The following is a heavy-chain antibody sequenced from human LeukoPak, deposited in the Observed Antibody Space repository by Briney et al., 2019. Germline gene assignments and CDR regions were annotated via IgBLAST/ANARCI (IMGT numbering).Heavy chain of an antibody. J-gene: IGHJ4*02. CDR1: GFTFSSYD. D-gene: IGHD3-10*01. V-gene: IGHV3-23*01. CDR3: AKNQFGELTDY. Sequence: GGSMRLSCAASGFTFSSYDMSWVRQAPGKGLEWVSAISGSGGSTYYADSVKGRFTISRDNSKNTLYLQMNSLRAEDTAVYYCAKNQFGELTDYWGQGTLVTVSS. CDR2: ISGSGGST.